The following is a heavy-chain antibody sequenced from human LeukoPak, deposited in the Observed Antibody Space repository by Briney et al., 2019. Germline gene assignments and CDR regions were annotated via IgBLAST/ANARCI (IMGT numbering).Heavy chain of an antibody. Sequence: ASVKVSCKASGYTFTSYGISWVRQAPGQGLEWMGWISAYNGNTNYAQKLQGRVTMTTDTSTSTAYMELSSLRSEDTAVYYCARKRSGSSGYYYYYYGMDVWGQGTTVTVSS. D-gene: IGHD3-22*01. CDR1: GYTFTSYG. V-gene: IGHV1-18*01. CDR2: ISAYNGNT. CDR3: ARKRSGSSGYYYYYYGMDV. J-gene: IGHJ6*02.